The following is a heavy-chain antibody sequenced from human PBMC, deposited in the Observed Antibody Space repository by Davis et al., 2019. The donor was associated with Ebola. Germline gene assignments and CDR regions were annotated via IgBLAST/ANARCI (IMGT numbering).Heavy chain of an antibody. CDR1: VITFSSYA. CDR2: ISYDGSNK. CDR3: AKGDGMDV. V-gene: IGHV3-30*18. J-gene: IGHJ6*02. Sequence: GGSLRLSCTDSVITFSSYAMHWVRQAPGKGLEWLAVISYDGSNKYYADSVKGRFTISRDNSKNTLYLQMNSLRAEDTAVYYCAKGDGMDVWGQGTTVTVSS.